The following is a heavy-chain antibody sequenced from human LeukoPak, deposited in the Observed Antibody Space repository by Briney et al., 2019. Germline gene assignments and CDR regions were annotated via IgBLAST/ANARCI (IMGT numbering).Heavy chain of an antibody. Sequence: GGSLRLPCAASGFTFSSYWMHWVRQAPGKGLVWVSRINSDGSSTSYADSVKGRFTISRDNAKNTLYLQMNSLRAEDTAVYYCARDRGSSSWYRWFDPWGQGTLVTVSS. D-gene: IGHD6-13*01. CDR1: GFTFSSYW. CDR2: INSDGSST. V-gene: IGHV3-74*01. J-gene: IGHJ5*02. CDR3: ARDRGSSSWYRWFDP.